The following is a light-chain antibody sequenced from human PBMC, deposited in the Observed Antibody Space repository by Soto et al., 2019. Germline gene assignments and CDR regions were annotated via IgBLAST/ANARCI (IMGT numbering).Light chain of an antibody. Sequence: EIVLTQSPATLSLSPGERATLSCRASQSVSRYLAWYQQKPGQAPRLLFYDTSNRATGIPSRFSGSGSGTDFTLTISSLEPEDFAVYYCQQRSNWPRTFGQGTKVEIK. CDR3: QQRSNWPRT. CDR2: DTS. CDR1: QSVSRY. V-gene: IGKV3-11*01. J-gene: IGKJ1*01.